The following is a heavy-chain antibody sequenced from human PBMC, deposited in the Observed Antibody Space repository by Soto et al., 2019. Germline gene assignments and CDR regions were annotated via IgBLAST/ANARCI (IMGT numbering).Heavy chain of an antibody. Sequence: GGSPRLSCAASGFTFSSYAMSWVRQAPGKGLEWVSAISGSGGSTYYADSVKGRFTISRDNSKNTLYLQMNSLRAEDTAVYYCAKDLEYSSSTHYYYYMDVWGKGTTVTVSS. V-gene: IGHV3-23*01. CDR3: AKDLEYSSSTHYYYYMDV. CDR1: GFTFSSYA. CDR2: ISGSGGST. J-gene: IGHJ6*03. D-gene: IGHD6-6*01.